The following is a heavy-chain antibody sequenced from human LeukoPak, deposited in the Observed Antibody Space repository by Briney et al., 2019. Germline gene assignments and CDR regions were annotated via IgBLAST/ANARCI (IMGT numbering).Heavy chain of an antibody. D-gene: IGHD3-10*01. CDR1: GFIFSSNG. Sequence: PGRSLRLSCAASGFIFSSNGMLWVRQASGKGLEWVAVIWHDGSEKYYADSVKGRVTVSRDNSKNTLYLQMNSLRAEDAAVYFCARDASSGSLHFDYWGQGLLVTVSS. CDR2: IWHDGSEK. CDR3: ARDASSGSLHFDY. J-gene: IGHJ4*02. V-gene: IGHV3-33*01.